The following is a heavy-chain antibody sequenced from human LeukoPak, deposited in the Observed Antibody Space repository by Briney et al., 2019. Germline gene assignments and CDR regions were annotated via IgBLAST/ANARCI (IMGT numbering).Heavy chain of an antibody. J-gene: IGHJ4*02. CDR1: GYTFTSYG. CDR2: ISAYNGNT. V-gene: IGHV1-18*04. Sequence: GASVKVSCKASGYTFTSYGISWVRQAPGQGLEWMGWISAYNGNTNYAQKLQGRVTMTTDTSTSTAYMELRSLRSDDTAVYSCAREGIVATRPRRYFDYWGQGTLVTVSS. D-gene: IGHD5-12*01. CDR3: AREGIVATRPRRYFDY.